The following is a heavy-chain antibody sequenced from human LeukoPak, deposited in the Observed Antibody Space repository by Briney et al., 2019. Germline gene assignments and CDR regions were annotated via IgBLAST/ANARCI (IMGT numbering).Heavy chain of an antibody. J-gene: IGHJ4*02. CDR1: GITVTDSH. D-gene: IGHD4-17*01. Sequence: GGSLRLSCAASGITVTDSHMNWVRQAPGKGLEWVSVVYGDDSTDYADSVKGRFAISRDNSKTTIYLQMSSLRADDTAVYFCARHVSYGDYIASDYWGQGILVTVSS. V-gene: IGHV3-66*04. CDR3: ARHVSYGDYIASDY. CDR2: VYGDDST.